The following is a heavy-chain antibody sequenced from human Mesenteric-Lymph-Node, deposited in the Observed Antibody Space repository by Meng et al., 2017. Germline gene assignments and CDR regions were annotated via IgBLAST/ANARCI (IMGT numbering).Heavy chain of an antibody. CDR2: IYYSGST. CDR3: ARVKQSSSWLLVDS. Sequence: SETLSLTCAVYGGSFSAYYWTWIRQPPGKGLEWIGDIYYSGSTNYNPSLKSRVTISVDTSKNQFSLKLSSVSAADTAVYYCARVKQSSSWLLVDSWGQGTLVTVSS. V-gene: IGHV4-59*01. D-gene: IGHD6-13*01. CDR1: GGSFSAYY. J-gene: IGHJ4*02.